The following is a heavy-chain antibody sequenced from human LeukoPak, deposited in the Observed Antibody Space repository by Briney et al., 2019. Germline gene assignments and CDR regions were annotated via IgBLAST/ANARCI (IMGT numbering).Heavy chain of an antibody. V-gene: IGHV4-59*01. CDR3: ARDFRDDWGRYNWFDP. D-gene: IGHD3-16*01. CDR1: GGSISSYY. CDR2: IYYSGST. J-gene: IGHJ5*02. Sequence: SETLSLTCTVSGGSISSYYWSWIRQPPGKGLEWIGYIYYSGSTNYNPSLKSRVTISVDTSKNQFSLKLSSVTAADTAVYYCARDFRDDWGRYNWFDPWGQGTLVTVSS.